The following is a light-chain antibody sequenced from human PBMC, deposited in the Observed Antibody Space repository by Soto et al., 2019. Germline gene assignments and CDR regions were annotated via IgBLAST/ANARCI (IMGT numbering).Light chain of an antibody. CDR2: GAS. CDR3: QQYGSSPLYT. Sequence: EIVLTQSPGTLSLSPGERATLSCRASQSVSSSYLVWYQQKPGQAPRLLIYGASSRATGIPDRFSGSGSGTDFTLTISRLEPEDFAVYDCQQYGSSPLYTFGQGTKLEI. CDR1: QSVSSSY. V-gene: IGKV3-20*01. J-gene: IGKJ2*01.